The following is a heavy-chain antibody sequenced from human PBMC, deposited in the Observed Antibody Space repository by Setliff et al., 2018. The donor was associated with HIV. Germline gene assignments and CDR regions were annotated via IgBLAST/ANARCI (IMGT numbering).Heavy chain of an antibody. J-gene: IGHJ2*01. V-gene: IGHV4-59*01. CDR3: ASSLNGDSEPWYFDL. CDR2: IYYSGST. D-gene: IGHD4-17*01. CDR1: GVSITSYF. Sequence: TLSLTCTVSGVSITSYFWSWIRQPPGKGLEWIGFIYYSGSTSGGTNYNPSLKSRVTISLDTSKSQFSLNLSSVTAADTAVYYCASSLNGDSEPWYFDLWGRGTLVTVSS.